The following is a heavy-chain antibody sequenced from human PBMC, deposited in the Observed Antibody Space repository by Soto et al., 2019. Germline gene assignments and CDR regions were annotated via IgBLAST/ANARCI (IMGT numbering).Heavy chain of an antibody. D-gene: IGHD3-9*01. Sequence: GGSLRLSCAASGFTFSTYAMHWVRQAPGKGLEWVAVISYNGSNEYYVDSVKGRFTISRDNSKNTLYLQINRLREVHTAVYYCATGSAGHYILGTLLDWGQGTLVTFSS. J-gene: IGHJ4*02. CDR1: GFTFSTYA. CDR2: ISYNGSNE. V-gene: IGHV3-30-3*01. CDR3: ATGSAGHYILGTLLD.